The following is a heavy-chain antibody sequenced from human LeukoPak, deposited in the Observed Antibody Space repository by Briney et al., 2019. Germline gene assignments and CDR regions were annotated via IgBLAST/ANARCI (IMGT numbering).Heavy chain of an antibody. J-gene: IGHJ4*02. Sequence: GGSLRLSCAASGFTFDDYAMHWVRRAPGKGLEWVSLISWDGGSTYYADSVKGRFTISRDNSKNSLYLQMNSLRAEDTAFYYCAKDTDVSGYSFDYWGQGTLVTVSS. D-gene: IGHD3-22*01. V-gene: IGHV3-43D*03. CDR3: AKDTDVSGYSFDY. CDR2: ISWDGGST. CDR1: GFTFDDYA.